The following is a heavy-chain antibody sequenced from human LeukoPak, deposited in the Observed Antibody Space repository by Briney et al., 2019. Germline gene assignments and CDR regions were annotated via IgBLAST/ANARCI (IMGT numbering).Heavy chain of an antibody. Sequence: GASVKVSCKASGYTFTGYYMHWVRQAPGQGLEWMGWINPNSGGTNYAQKFQGRVTMTRDTSISTAYMELSRLRSDDTAVYYCARVRLDGDKLRGNWFDPWGQGTLVTVSS. D-gene: IGHD3-10*01. CDR1: GYTFTGYY. CDR3: ARVRLDGDKLRGNWFDP. J-gene: IGHJ5*02. CDR2: INPNSGGT. V-gene: IGHV1-2*02.